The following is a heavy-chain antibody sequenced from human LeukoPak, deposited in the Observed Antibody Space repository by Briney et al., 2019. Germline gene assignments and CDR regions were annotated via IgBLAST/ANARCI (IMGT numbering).Heavy chain of an antibody. CDR3: ARRPYYYDSLDY. Sequence: GGSLRLSCAASGFTFSSYGMSWVRQAPGKGLEWVSAISGSGGSTYYADSVKGRFTISRDNSKNTLYLQMNSLRAEDTAVYYCARRPYYYDSLDYWGQGTLVTVSS. CDR1: GFTFSSYG. V-gene: IGHV3-23*01. D-gene: IGHD3-22*01. J-gene: IGHJ4*02. CDR2: ISGSGGST.